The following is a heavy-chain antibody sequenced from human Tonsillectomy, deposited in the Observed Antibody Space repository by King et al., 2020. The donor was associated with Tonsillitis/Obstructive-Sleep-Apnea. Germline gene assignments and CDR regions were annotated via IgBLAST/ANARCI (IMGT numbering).Heavy chain of an antibody. CDR1: GGSISSTTYY. Sequence: QLQESGPGLVKPSETLALTCTVSGGSISSTTYYWGWIRQPPGKGLEWIGSIYYSGSTYYNPSIKSRVTISVDTSKNHFSLKLSSVTAADTAVYYCAREGEYSSTNYFDYWGQGTLIPVSS. CDR2: IYYSGST. CDR3: AREGEYSSTNYFDY. D-gene: IGHD6-6*01. J-gene: IGHJ4*02. V-gene: IGHV4-39*02.